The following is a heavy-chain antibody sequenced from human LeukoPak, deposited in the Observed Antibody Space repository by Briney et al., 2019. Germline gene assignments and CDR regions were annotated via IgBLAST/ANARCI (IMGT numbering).Heavy chain of an antibody. J-gene: IGHJ6*03. Sequence: ASVKVSCKASGYTFTNYYLHWVRQAPGQGLEWMGWISAYNGNTNYAQKFQGRVTMTRDTSISTAYMELSRLRSDDTAVYYCASVYSSSGYYYYMDVWGKGTTVTVSS. CDR2: ISAYNGNT. CDR1: GYTFTNYY. V-gene: IGHV1-2*02. CDR3: ASVYSSSGYYYYMDV. D-gene: IGHD6-13*01.